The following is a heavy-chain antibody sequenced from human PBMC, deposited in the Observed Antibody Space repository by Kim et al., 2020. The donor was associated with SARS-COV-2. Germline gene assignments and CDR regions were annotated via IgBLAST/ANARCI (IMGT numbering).Heavy chain of an antibody. CDR3: ARDNGAVAGTGLDF. D-gene: IGHD6-19*01. V-gene: IGHV4-4*02. CDR1: GDAITSINW. CDR2: IYHTGNT. Sequence: SETLSLTCTVTGDAITSINWWNWVRQPPGRGLEWIGEIYHTGNTNYNPSLQSRATISVDTSKNQFSLTLRYVNAADTAVYYCARDNGAVAGTGLDFWGRG. J-gene: IGHJ4*02.